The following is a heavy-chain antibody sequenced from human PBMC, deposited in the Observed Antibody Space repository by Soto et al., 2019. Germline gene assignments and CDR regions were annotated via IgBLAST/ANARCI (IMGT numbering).Heavy chain of an antibody. CDR3: ARVDSSGWYGQGSAFDI. Sequence: SVKVSCKASGGTFSSYAISWVRQAPGQGLEWMGGIIPIFGTANYAQKFQGRVTITADESTSTAYMELSSLRSEDTAVYYCARVDSSGWYGQGSAFDIWGQGTMVTVSS. J-gene: IGHJ3*02. D-gene: IGHD6-19*01. CDR2: IIPIFGTA. CDR1: GGTFSSYA. V-gene: IGHV1-69*13.